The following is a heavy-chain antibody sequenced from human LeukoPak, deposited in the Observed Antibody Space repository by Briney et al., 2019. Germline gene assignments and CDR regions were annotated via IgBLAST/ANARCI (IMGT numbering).Heavy chain of an antibody. CDR3: AKYSSSWYGGTDFDY. CDR1: GFTFSSYG. V-gene: IGHV3-30*18. J-gene: IGHJ4*02. CDR2: ISYDGSNK. Sequence: GGSLRLSCAASGFTFSSYGMHWVRQAPGKGLEWVAVISYDGSNKYYADSVKGRFTISRDNSKNTLYLQMNSLRAEGTAVYYCAKYSSSWYGGTDFDYWGQGTLVTVSS. D-gene: IGHD6-13*01.